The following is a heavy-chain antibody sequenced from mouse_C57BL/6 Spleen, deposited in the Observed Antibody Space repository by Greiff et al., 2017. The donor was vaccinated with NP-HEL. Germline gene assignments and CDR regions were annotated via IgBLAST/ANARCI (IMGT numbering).Heavy chain of an antibody. CDR2: IDPEDGDT. J-gene: IGHJ3*01. CDR1: GFNIKDYY. D-gene: IGHD1-1*01. CDR3: TTITTVVATPFAY. Sequence: VQLQQSGAELVRPGASVKLSCTASGFNIKDYYMHWVKQRPEQGLEWIGRIDPEDGDTEYAPKFQGKATMTADTSSNTAYLQRSSLTSEDTAVYYCTTITTVVATPFAYWGQGTLVTVSA. V-gene: IGHV14-1*01.